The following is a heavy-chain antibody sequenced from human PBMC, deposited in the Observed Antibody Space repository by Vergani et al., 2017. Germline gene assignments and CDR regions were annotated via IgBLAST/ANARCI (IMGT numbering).Heavy chain of an antibody. CDR2: IKQDGSEK. J-gene: IGHJ3*02. V-gene: IGHV3-7*03. CDR1: GFTFSSYW. CDR3: ARDSGYYYDSSGYYEDDAFDI. Sequence: EVQLVESGGGLVQPGGSLRLSCAASGFTFSSYWMSWVRQAPGKGLEWVANIKQDGSEKYYVDSVKGRFTISRDNAKNSLYLQMNSLRAEDTAVYYCARDSGYYYDSSGYYEDDAFDIWGQGTMVTVSS. D-gene: IGHD3-22*01.